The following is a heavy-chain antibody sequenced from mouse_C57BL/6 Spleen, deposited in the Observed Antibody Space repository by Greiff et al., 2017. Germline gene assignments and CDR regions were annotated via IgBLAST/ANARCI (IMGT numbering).Heavy chain of an antibody. Sequence: EVQLVESEGGLVQPGSSMKLSCTASGFTFSDYYMAWVRQVPEKGLEWVANINYDGSSTYYLDSLKSRFIISRDNAKNTLYLQMSSLKSEDTATYDGARGGYYGNYGAMDYWGQGTTVTVSS. J-gene: IGHJ4*01. V-gene: IGHV5-16*01. CDR3: ARGGYYGNYGAMDY. CDR2: INYDGSST. CDR1: GFTFSDYY. D-gene: IGHD2-1*01.